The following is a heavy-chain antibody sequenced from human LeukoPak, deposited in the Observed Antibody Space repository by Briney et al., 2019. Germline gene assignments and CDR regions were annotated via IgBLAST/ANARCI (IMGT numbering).Heavy chain of an antibody. V-gene: IGHV4-38-2*02. CDR2: IYHSGST. Sequence: SETLSLTCTVSGYSISSGYYWGWIRQPPGKGLEWIGSIYHSGSTYYNPSPKSRVTISVDTSKNQFSLKLSSVTAADTAVYYCASPWDFWGQGTLVTVSS. CDR3: ASPWDF. J-gene: IGHJ4*02. CDR1: GYSISSGYY.